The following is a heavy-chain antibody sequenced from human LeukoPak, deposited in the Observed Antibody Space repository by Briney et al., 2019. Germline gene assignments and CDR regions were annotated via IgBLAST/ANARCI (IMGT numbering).Heavy chain of an antibody. CDR2: INPNSGGT. CDR1: GYTFTGYY. D-gene: IGHD6-19*01. Sequence: ASVKVSCKASGYTFTGYYMHWVRQAPGQGLEWMGWINPNSGGTNYAQKFQGRVTMTRDTSISTAYMELSRLRSDDTAVYYCARGHLSGWYWFDPWGQGTLVTVSS. J-gene: IGHJ5*02. V-gene: IGHV1-2*02. CDR3: ARGHLSGWYWFDP.